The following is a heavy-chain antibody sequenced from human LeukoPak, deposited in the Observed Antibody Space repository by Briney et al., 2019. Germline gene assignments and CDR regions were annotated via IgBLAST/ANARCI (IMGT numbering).Heavy chain of an antibody. CDR2: INAGGTNT. V-gene: IGHV3-23*01. Sequence: GGSLRLSCTASGFNFSTYAMTWVRQPPGKGLQWVSTINAGGTNTKYADSVEGRFTISRDSSKSTLYLQMNSLRVEDTAVYYCANGESPDYWAREPWSPSPQ. J-gene: IGHJ4*02. CDR3: ANGESPDY. CDR1: GFNFSTYA. D-gene: IGHD3-10*01.